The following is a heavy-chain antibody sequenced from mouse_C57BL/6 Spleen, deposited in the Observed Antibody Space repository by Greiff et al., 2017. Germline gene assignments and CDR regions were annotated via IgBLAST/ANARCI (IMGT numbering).Heavy chain of an antibody. CDR2: ISYDGSN. V-gene: IGHV3-6*01. Sequence: DVKLQESGPGLVKPSQSLSLTCSVTGYSITSGYYWNWIRQFPGNKLEWMGYISYDGSNNYNPSLKNRISITRDTSKNQFFLKLNSVTTEDTATYYCARGAIYGNDGGDYWGQGTTLTVSS. D-gene: IGHD2-1*01. CDR1: GYSITSGYY. CDR3: ARGAIYGNDGGDY. J-gene: IGHJ2*01.